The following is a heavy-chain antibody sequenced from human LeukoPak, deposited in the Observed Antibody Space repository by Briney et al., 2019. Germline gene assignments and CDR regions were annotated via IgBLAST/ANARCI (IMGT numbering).Heavy chain of an antibody. V-gene: IGHV3-23*01. CDR3: ASTMITFGGVIARFDY. J-gene: IGHJ4*02. D-gene: IGHD3-16*02. Sequence: PGGSLRLSCAASGFTFSSYAMSWVRRAPGKGLEWVSAISGSGGSTYYVDSVKGRFTISRDNSKNTLYLQMNSLRAEDTAVYYCASTMITFGGVIARFDYWGQGTLVTVSS. CDR1: GFTFSSYA. CDR2: ISGSGGST.